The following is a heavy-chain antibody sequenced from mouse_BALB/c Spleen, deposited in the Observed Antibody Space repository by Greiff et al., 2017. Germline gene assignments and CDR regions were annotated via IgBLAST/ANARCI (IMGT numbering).Heavy chain of an antibody. CDR2: ISSGGST. J-gene: IGHJ2*01. CDR3: ARWTIENFDY. V-gene: IGHV5-6-5*01. Sequence: EVKLMESGGGLVKPGGSLKLSCAASGFTFSSYAMSWVRQTPEKRLEWVASISSGGSTYYPDSVKGRFTISRDNARNILYLQMSSLRSEDTAMYYCARWTIENFDYWGQGTTLTVSS. CDR1: GFTFSSYA.